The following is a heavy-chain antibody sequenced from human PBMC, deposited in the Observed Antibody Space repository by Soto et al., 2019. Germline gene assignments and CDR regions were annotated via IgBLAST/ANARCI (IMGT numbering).Heavy chain of an antibody. D-gene: IGHD3-10*01. J-gene: IGHJ4*02. Sequence: GGSLRLSCAASGFTFSNYWMYWVRQAPGKGLVWVSRITGDGSSTTYADSVKGRFTISRDNAKNTLYLQMNSLTVEDTAVYYCARGYSGSARAYWGQETLVTVSS. CDR2: ITGDGSST. CDR1: GFTFSNYW. CDR3: ARGYSGSARAY. V-gene: IGHV3-74*01.